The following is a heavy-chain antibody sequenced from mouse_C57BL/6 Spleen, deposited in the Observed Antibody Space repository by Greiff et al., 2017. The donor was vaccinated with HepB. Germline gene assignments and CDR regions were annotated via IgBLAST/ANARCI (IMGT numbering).Heavy chain of an antibody. Sequence: VQLQQPGTELVKPGASVKLSCKASGYTFTSYWMHWVKQRPGQGLEWIGNINPSNGGTNYNEKFKSKATLTVDKSSSTAYMQLSSLTSEDSAVYYCARSEVTIVTTRVYYAMDYWGQGTSVTVSS. CDR1: GYTFTSYW. CDR3: ARSEVTIVTTRVYYAMDY. D-gene: IGHD2-5*01. CDR2: INPSNGGT. J-gene: IGHJ4*01. V-gene: IGHV1-53*01.